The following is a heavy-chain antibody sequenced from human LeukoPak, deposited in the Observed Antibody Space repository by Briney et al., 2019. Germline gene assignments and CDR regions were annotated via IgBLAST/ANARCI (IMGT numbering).Heavy chain of an antibody. D-gene: IGHD2-21*02. CDR1: GFTFSSYE. CDR3: AREAAPTARGYCGGGCYPYYYYYGMDV. Sequence: PGGSLRLSCAASGFTFSSYEMNWVRQAPGKGLEWVSYISSSGSSIYYADSVKGRFTISRDNAKNSLYLQMNSLRAEDTAVYYCAREAAPTARGYCGGGCYPYYYYYGMDVWGQGTTVTVSS. J-gene: IGHJ6*02. V-gene: IGHV3-48*03. CDR2: ISSSGSSI.